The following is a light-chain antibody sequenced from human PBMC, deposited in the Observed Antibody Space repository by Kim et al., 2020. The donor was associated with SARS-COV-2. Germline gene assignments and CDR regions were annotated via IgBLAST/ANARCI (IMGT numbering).Light chain of an antibody. CDR1: NLGDIY. CDR3: QAWDSITVV. J-gene: IGLJ2*01. Sequence: SYELTQPPSVSVSPGQTASITCSGVNLGDIYASWYQQKPGQSPVLVIYQDTKRPSGIPERFSGSNSGNTATLTISGTQAMDEADYYCQAWDSITVVFGGG. V-gene: IGLV3-1*01. CDR2: QDT.